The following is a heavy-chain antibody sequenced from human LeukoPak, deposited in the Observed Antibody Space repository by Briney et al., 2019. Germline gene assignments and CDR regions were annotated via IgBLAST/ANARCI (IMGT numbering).Heavy chain of an antibody. CDR1: GFTFSSYA. CDR3: AKDGLYCGGDCYFEYFQH. D-gene: IGHD2-21*02. V-gene: IGHV3-23*01. J-gene: IGHJ1*01. Sequence: GGSLRLSCAASGFTFSSYAMSWVRQAPGKGLEWVSAISGSGGSTYYADSVKGWFTISRDNSKNTLYLQMNSLRAEDTAVYYCAKDGLYCGGDCYFEYFQHWGQGTLVTVSS. CDR2: ISGSGGST.